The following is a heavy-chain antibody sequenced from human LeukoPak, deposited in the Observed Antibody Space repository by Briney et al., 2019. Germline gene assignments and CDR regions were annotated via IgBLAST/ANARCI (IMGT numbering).Heavy chain of an antibody. J-gene: IGHJ4*02. V-gene: IGHV6-1*01. CDR2: TYYRSKWYN. Sequence: SQTLSLTCSISGDSVSSNSAAWNWIRQSPSRGLEWLGRTYYRSKWYNDYAVSVKSRITINPDTSKNQFSLQLNSVTPEDTAVYYCAREGIAARLKGGWFYWGQGTLVTVSS. D-gene: IGHD6-6*01. CDR1: GDSVSSNSAA. CDR3: AREGIAARLKGGWFY.